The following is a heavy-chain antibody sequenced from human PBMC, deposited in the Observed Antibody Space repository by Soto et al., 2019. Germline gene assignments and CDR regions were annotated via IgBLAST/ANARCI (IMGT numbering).Heavy chain of an antibody. D-gene: IGHD5-12*01. CDR2: MFYSGST. CDR1: GASISSGRSY. J-gene: IGHJ4*02. CDR3: ARDNGYGHFDS. Sequence: TLSLTCTVSGASISSGRSYWSWIRQHPGKGLEWIGYMFYSGSTYYHPSLRSRVNISADTSKNQFSLRLTSVTPADTAVYYCARDNGYGHFDSWGQGTLVTVYS. V-gene: IGHV4-31*03.